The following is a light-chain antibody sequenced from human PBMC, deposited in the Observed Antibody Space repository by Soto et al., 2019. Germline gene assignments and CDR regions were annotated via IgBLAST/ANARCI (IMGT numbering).Light chain of an antibody. V-gene: IGKV3-20*01. CDR2: GAS. CDR3: QQYGSSPRT. CDR1: QSVSSSY. J-gene: IGKJ1*01. Sequence: EIVLTQSPGTLSLSPGERATLSCRASQSVSSSYLAWYQQKPGQAPRLLIYGASSRATGIPDRFSGSGSGTDFTLTISRLEPEDVAVYYCQQYGSSPRTCGQGTNVEIK.